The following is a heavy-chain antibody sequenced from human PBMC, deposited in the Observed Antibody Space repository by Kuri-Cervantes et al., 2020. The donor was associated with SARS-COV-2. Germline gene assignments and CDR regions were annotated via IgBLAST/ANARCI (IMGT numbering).Heavy chain of an antibody. CDR3: AKDRAGVHDF. CDR2: ISSDGKNK. J-gene: IGHJ4*02. CDR1: GFNFSTTD. V-gene: IGHV3-30*18. D-gene: IGHD2-21*01. Sequence: GESLKISCVASGFNFSTTDMHWVRQAPGQGLEWVTFISSDGKNKKCMASGKGRFTISRDNPQNTLYLQVKSLRDEDTAIYYCAKDRAGVHDFWGQGTLVTVSS.